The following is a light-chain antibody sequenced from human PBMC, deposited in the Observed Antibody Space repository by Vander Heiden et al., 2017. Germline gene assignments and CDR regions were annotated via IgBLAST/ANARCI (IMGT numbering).Light chain of an antibody. CDR1: QSISNW. V-gene: IGKV1-5*03. Sequence: DIQMTQSPSTLSAPVGDRVTITCRASQSISNWLAWYQQKPGKAPKLLIYKASSLESGVPSRFSGSGSGTEFTLTISSLQPDDVATYYCQQYNSWTFGQGTKVEI. J-gene: IGKJ1*01. CDR2: KAS. CDR3: QQYNSWT.